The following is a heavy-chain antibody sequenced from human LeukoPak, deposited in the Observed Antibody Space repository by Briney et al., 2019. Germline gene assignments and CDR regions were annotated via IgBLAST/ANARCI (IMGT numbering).Heavy chain of an antibody. CDR1: EFTFSSYN. J-gene: IGHJ3*02. CDR2: IKEDGGEK. V-gene: IGHV3-7*01. CDR3: ARVLGCTNGVCHDAFDI. Sequence: PGGSLRLSCAASEFTFSSYNMDWVRQAPGKGLEWVANIKEDGGEKFHVDSVKGRFTISRDNAKKSLYLQMNSLRAEDTAVYFCARVLGCTNGVCHDAFDIWGQGTTVTISS. D-gene: IGHD2-8*01.